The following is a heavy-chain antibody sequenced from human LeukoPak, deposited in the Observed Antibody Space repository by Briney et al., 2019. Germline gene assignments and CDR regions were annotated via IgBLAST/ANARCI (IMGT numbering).Heavy chain of an antibody. CDR1: GYTFTGYY. D-gene: IGHD1-26*01. V-gene: IGHV1-2*02. Sequence: GASVKVSCKASGYTFTGYYMHWVRQAPGQGLEWMGWINPNSGDTNYAQKFQGRVTLTRDTSNSTAYMEVNRLKSDDTAVYYCARDHKSGSYFDWGQGTLVTVSS. J-gene: IGHJ4*02. CDR2: INPNSGDT. CDR3: ARDHKSGSYFD.